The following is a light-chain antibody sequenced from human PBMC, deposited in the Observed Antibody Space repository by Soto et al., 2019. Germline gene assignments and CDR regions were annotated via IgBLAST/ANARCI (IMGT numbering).Light chain of an antibody. CDR3: QSYDSSLSGYV. Sequence: QSVLTQPPSVSGAPGQRVTISCTGSSSNIGAGYDVHWYQQLPGTAPKLLIYGNTNRPSGVPHRFSGAKSGTSASLAITGLQAEDGADYYCQSYDSSLSGYVFGSGTKLTVL. CDR2: GNT. V-gene: IGLV1-40*01. J-gene: IGLJ1*01. CDR1: SSNIGAGYD.